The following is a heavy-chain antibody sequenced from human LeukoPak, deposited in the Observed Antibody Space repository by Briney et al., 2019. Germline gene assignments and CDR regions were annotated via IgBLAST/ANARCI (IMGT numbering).Heavy chain of an antibody. CDR2: IYHSGST. Sequence: PSETLSLTCAVSGGSISSSNWWNWVRQPPGKGLEWIGEIYHSGSTNYNPSLKSRVTISVDKSKNQFSLKLSSVTAADTAVYYCARDSVNSGYYGTETYYFDYWGQGTLVTVSS. CDR1: GGSISSSNW. V-gene: IGHV4-4*02. D-gene: IGHD3-22*01. CDR3: ARDSVNSGYYGTETYYFDY. J-gene: IGHJ4*02.